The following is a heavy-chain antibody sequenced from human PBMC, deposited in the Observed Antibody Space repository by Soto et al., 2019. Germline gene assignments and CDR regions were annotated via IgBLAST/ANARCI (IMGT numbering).Heavy chain of an antibody. CDR2: ISGSGGST. V-gene: IGHV3-23*01. J-gene: IGHJ6*02. Sequence: EVQLLESGGGLVQPGGSLRLSCAASGFTFSSYAMSWVRQAPGKGLEWVSAISGSGGSTYYADSVKGRFTISRDNSKNTLYLQMNSLRAEDTAVYYCAKDLSSSGRYCSSTSCSDDYYYGMDVWGQGTTVTVSS. D-gene: IGHD2-2*01. CDR1: GFTFSSYA. CDR3: AKDLSSSGRYCSSTSCSDDYYYGMDV.